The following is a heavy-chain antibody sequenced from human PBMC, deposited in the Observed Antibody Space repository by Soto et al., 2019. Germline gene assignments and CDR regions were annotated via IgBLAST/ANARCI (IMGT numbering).Heavy chain of an antibody. CDR2: ISYDGSNK. D-gene: IGHD6-13*01. Sequence: GGSLRLSCAASGFTFSSYAMHWVHQAPGKGLEWVAVISYDGSNKYYADSVKGRFTISRDNSKNTLYLQMNSLRAEDTAVYYCARAVRSIAAVYYGMDVWGQGTTVTVSS. V-gene: IGHV3-30-3*01. CDR1: GFTFSSYA. CDR3: ARAVRSIAAVYYGMDV. J-gene: IGHJ6*02.